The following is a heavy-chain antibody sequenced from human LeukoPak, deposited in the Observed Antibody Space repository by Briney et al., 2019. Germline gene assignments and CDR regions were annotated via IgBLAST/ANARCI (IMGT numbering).Heavy chain of an antibody. CDR3: ASRRKSGYCSSTSCSRYFDY. CDR1: GGSISSGGYS. Sequence: SETLSLTCAVSGGSISSGGYSWSWIRQPPGKGLEWIGYIYHSGSTYYNPSLKSRVTISVDTSKNQFSLKLSSVTAADTAVYYCASRRKSGYCSSTSCSRYFDYWGQGTLVTVSS. J-gene: IGHJ4*02. V-gene: IGHV4-30-2*01. D-gene: IGHD2-2*01. CDR2: IYHSGST.